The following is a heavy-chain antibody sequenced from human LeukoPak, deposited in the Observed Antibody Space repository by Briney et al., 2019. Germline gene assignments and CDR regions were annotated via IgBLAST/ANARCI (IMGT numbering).Heavy chain of an antibody. D-gene: IGHD3-22*01. J-gene: IGHJ4*02. CDR2: ISVSGGTT. CDR1: GFTFSSYA. CDR3: AKAGYYYDSSGYYDY. Sequence: GRSLRLSCAAAGFTFSSYAMGSVSQAPGKGLGWVSAISVSGGTTYYADSVKGRFTISRDNSKNTLYLQMNSLRVEDTGVYYCAKAGYYYDSSGYYDYWGQGTLVTVSS. V-gene: IGHV3-23*01.